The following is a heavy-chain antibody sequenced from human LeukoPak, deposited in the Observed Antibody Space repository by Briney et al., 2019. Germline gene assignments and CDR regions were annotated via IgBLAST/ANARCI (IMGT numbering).Heavy chain of an antibody. D-gene: IGHD2-21*02. Sequence: GGSLRLSCAASGFTFSIYTMHWVRQAPGKGLEWVAVISYDGSNKYYADSVKGRFTISRDSSKNTPYLQMNSLRAEDTAVYYCARDFGGGDCIDYWGQGTLVTVSS. CDR1: GFTFSIYT. CDR3: ARDFGGGDCIDY. J-gene: IGHJ4*02. V-gene: IGHV3-30-3*01. CDR2: ISYDGSNK.